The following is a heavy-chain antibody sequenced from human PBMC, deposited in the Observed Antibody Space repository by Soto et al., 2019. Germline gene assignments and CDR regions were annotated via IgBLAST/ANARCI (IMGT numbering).Heavy chain of an antibody. Sequence: GASVKVSCKASGFTFTSSAVQWVRQARGQRLEWIGWIVVGSGNTNYAQKFQERVTITRDMSTSTAYMELGSLRSEDTAVYYCAAGRGDYSSGYYYGPYWGQGTLVTVSS. CDR2: IVVGSGNT. V-gene: IGHV1-58*01. D-gene: IGHD3-22*01. J-gene: IGHJ4*02. CDR3: AAGRGDYSSGYYYGPY. CDR1: GFTFTSSA.